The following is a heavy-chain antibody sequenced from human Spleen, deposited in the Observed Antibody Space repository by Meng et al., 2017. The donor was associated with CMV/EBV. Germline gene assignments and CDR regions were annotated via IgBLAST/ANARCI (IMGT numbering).Heavy chain of an antibody. CDR2: IYGGDTT. J-gene: IGHJ6*02. CDR3: ARDYFYFYGMDV. Sequence: GESLKISCAASGFNVTNNYMSWVRQAPGRGLEWVSIIYGGDTTYYADSVKGRFIISRDNSKNTVYLQMNSLRDEDTAVYYCARDYFYFYGMDVWGQGATVTVSS. V-gene: IGHV3-53*01. CDR1: GFNVTNNY.